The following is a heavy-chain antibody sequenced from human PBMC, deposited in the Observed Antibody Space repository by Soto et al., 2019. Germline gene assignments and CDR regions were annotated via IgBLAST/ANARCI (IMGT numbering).Heavy chain of an antibody. CDR3: ARSAGDYYGMDV. CDR1: GFTFSSYN. V-gene: IGHV3-21*01. J-gene: IGHJ6*02. D-gene: IGHD3-10*01. Sequence: EVQLVESGGGLVKPGGSLRLSCAASGFTFSSYNMNWVRQAPGKGLECVSSISSSSSYIYYADSVKGRFTISRDNAKNSLYLQMNSLRAEYTAVYYCARSAGDYYGMDVWGQGTTVTVSS. CDR2: ISSSSSYI.